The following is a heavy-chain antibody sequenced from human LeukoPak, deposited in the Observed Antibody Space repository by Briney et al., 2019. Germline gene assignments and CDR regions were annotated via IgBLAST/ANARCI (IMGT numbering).Heavy chain of an antibody. CDR1: GFSFSSDG. D-gene: IGHD2-2*01. J-gene: IGHJ4*02. V-gene: IGHV3-23*01. CDR3: AHGTMYQLDY. CDR2: ILGLGGAGRT. Sequence: PGGSLRLSCSASGFSFSSDGMSWVRQAPGKGLEGVSGILGLGGAGRTYYADSVKGRFTISRDNSKNTLYLQMNSLRAEDTAVYYCAHGTMYQLDYWGQGTLVTVSS.